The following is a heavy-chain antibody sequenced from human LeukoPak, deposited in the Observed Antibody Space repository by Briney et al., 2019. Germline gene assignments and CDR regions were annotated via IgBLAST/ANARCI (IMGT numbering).Heavy chain of an antibody. CDR1: GYTFTGYY. J-gene: IGHJ5*02. D-gene: IGHD6-19*01. CDR2: INPNSGGT. CDR3: AEGIAVAGNWFDP. Sequence: ASVKVPCKASGYTFTGYYMHWVRQAPGQGLEWMGWINPNSGGTNYAQKFQGRVTMTRDTSISTAYMELSRLRSDDTAVYYCAEGIAVAGNWFDPWGQGTLVTVSS. V-gene: IGHV1-2*02.